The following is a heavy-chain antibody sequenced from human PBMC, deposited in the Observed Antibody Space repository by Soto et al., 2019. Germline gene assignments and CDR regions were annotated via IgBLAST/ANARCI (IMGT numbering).Heavy chain of an antibody. CDR3: ARETDSGTYYTFDI. D-gene: IGHD1-26*01. Sequence: SETLSLTCTVSGDSISSYYWIWIRQPPGKGLEWIGNIYDSGNTNYKPSLKSRVTISIDTSKNQFSLKLISVTAADTAVYYCARETDSGTYYTFDIWGQGTMVTVSS. V-gene: IGHV4-59*01. CDR1: GDSISSYY. CDR2: IYDSGNT. J-gene: IGHJ3*02.